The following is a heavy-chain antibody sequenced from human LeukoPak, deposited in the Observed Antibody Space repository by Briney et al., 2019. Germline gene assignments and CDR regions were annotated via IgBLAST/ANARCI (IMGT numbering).Heavy chain of an antibody. Sequence: GGSLRLSCAASGFTLSINYMSGVRQAPGKGLGWGSSISSSSSYIYYADSVKGRFTISRDNAKTSLYLQMDSMRAEDTAVYYCAKDWGPYCGGDCYRPYWGQGTLVTVSS. CDR1: GFTLSINY. D-gene: IGHD2-21*02. CDR2: ISSSSSYI. V-gene: IGHV3-21*01. CDR3: AKDWGPYCGGDCYRPY. J-gene: IGHJ4*02.